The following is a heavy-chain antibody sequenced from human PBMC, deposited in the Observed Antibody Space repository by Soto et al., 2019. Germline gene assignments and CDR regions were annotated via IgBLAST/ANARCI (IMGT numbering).Heavy chain of an antibody. J-gene: IGHJ5*02. CDR1: GYTFTSYG. CDR3: ARAREHCSSTSCYPFDP. Sequence: ASVKVSCKASGYTFTSYGISWVRQAPAQGLEWMGWISAYNGNTNYAQKLQGRVTMTTDTSTSTDYMELRSLRSDDTAVYYCARAREHCSSTSCYPFDPWGQGTLVTVSS. V-gene: IGHV1-18*04. D-gene: IGHD2-2*01. CDR2: ISAYNGNT.